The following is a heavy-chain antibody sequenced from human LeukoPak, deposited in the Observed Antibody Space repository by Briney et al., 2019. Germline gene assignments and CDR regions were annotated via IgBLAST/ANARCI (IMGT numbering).Heavy chain of an antibody. J-gene: IGHJ4*02. CDR1: GGSISSSSYY. CDR3: ACGQQWLPTHYDY. Sequence: PSETLSLTCTVSGGSISSSSYYWGWIRQPPGKGLEWIGSIYYSGSTYYNPSLKSRVTISVDTSKNQFSLKLSPVTAADTAVYYCACGQQWLPTHYDYWGQETLVTVSS. D-gene: IGHD6-19*01. V-gene: IGHV4-39*01. CDR2: IYYSGST.